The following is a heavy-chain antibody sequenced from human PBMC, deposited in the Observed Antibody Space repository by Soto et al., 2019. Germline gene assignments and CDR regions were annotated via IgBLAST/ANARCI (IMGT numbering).Heavy chain of an antibody. Sequence: AGGSLRLSCAASGFTFSSYAMSWVRQAPGKGLEWVSAISGSGGSTYYADSVKGRFTISRDNSKNTPYLQMNSLRAEDTAVYYCAKDFETMIVVVINGMDVWGQGTTVTVSS. CDR1: GFTFSSYA. D-gene: IGHD3-22*01. V-gene: IGHV3-23*01. J-gene: IGHJ6*02. CDR3: AKDFETMIVVVINGMDV. CDR2: ISGSGGST.